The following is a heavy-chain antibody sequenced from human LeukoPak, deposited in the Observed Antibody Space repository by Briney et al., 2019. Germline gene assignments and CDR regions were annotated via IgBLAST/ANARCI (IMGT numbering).Heavy chain of an antibody. CDR1: GFTFSNAW. CDR2: IKSKPDGGTI. D-gene: IGHD3-3*01. J-gene: IGHJ4*02. V-gene: IGHV3-15*01. Sequence: GGSLRLSCAASGFTFSNAWMSWVRQAPGKGLEWVGRIKSKPDGGTIHYAAPVKGRFTVSRDDSKNTVYLQMNSLITEGTAVYYCTTDYDGGYWGQGTLVTVSS. CDR3: TTDYDGGY.